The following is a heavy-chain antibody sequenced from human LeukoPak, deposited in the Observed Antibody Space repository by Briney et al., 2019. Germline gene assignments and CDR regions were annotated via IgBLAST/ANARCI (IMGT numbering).Heavy chain of an antibody. CDR1: GGTFSSYA. CDR2: IIPIFGTA. Sequence: ASVKVSCKASGGTFSSYAISWVRQAPGQGLEWMGGIIPIFGTANYAQKFQGRVTITADESTSTAYMELSSLRSEDTAVYYCAMESMVRGVIKGLGYYYYYGMDVWGQGTTVTVSS. D-gene: IGHD3-10*01. CDR3: AMESMVRGVIKGLGYYYYYGMDV. J-gene: IGHJ6*02. V-gene: IGHV1-69*01.